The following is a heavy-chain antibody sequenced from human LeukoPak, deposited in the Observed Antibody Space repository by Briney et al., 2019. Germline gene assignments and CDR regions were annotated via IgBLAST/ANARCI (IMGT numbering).Heavy chain of an antibody. V-gene: IGHV3-15*01. D-gene: IGHD2-2*02. Sequence: GGSLRLSCAASGFTFTNAWMSWVRQAPGKGLEWVGHIRSKTDGGTTDYAAPVKGKFTISRDDSKNTVYLQMNSLKTEDTAVYYCITLPVLRSGLYQVTEYWGQGTLVTVSS. J-gene: IGHJ4*02. CDR3: ITLPVLRSGLYQVTEY. CDR2: IRSKTDGGTT. CDR1: GFTFTNAW.